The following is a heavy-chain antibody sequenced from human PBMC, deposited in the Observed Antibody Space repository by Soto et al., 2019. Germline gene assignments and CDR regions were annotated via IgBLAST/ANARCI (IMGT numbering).Heavy chain of an antibody. Sequence: QVQLVQSGAEVKKPGASVKVSCKASGYTFTGYYMHWGRQAPGQGLEWMGWINPNSGGTNYAQKFQGWVTMTRDTSISTAYMELSRLRSDDTAVYYCAMSVERIVVDAFDIWGQGTMVTVSS. D-gene: IGHD1-26*01. CDR1: GYTFTGYY. J-gene: IGHJ3*02. V-gene: IGHV1-2*04. CDR2: INPNSGGT. CDR3: AMSVERIVVDAFDI.